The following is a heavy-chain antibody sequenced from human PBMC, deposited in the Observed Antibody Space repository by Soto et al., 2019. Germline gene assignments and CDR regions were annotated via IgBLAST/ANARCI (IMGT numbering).Heavy chain of an antibody. CDR1: GGTFSSYA. D-gene: IGHD6-19*01. J-gene: IGHJ6*02. Sequence: ASVKVSCKASGGTFSSYAISWVRQATGQGLEWMGWMNPNSGNTDYAQKFQGRVTMTRNTSISTAYMELSSLRSEDTAVYYCARLRIAVAGTEVYYYGMDVWGQGTTVTVSS. CDR2: MNPNSGNT. V-gene: IGHV1-8*02. CDR3: ARLRIAVAGTEVYYYGMDV.